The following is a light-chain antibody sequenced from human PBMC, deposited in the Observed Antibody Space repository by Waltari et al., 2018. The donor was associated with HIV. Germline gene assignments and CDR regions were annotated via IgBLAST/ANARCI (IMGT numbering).Light chain of an antibody. Sequence: EIVLTQSPGDLCLSPGEGTTLSCRASQTISTRSFVWSQLKAGQAPRLLIYDTSIRATGIPDRFSGSGSGTDFTLTISRLEPEDFAVYYCQQYGNSPRFTFGPGTKVNMK. CDR1: QTISTRS. CDR2: DTS. CDR3: QQYGNSPRFT. J-gene: IGKJ3*01. V-gene: IGKV3-20*01.